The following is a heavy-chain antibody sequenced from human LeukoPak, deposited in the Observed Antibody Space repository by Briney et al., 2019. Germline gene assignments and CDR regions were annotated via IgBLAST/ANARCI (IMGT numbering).Heavy chain of an antibody. J-gene: IGHJ4*02. V-gene: IGHV3-33*01. Sequence: GGSLRLSCVASGFIFSSYGMHWVRQAPGKGLEWVAVIWYDGTNKYYGDSVKGRFTISRDNSKNTLYLQINRLRVEDTAVYYCARDKIYDFWSGHNFDYWGQGALVTVSS. CDR3: ARDKIYDFWSGHNFDY. CDR1: GFIFSSYG. D-gene: IGHD3-3*01. CDR2: IWYDGTNK.